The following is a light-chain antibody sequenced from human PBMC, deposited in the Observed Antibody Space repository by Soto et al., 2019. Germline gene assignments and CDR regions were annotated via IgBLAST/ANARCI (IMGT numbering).Light chain of an antibody. CDR1: ESVSTN. J-gene: IGKJ1*01. V-gene: IGKV3-15*01. Sequence: EIVMTQSPATLSVSPGERATLSCRASESVSTNLAWYQQKVGQAPRLLIYGASTRATGIPDRFSGSGSGTEFTLTISSLKSEDFAVYYCQQYKKWPPPFGQGTKVEIK. CDR2: GAS. CDR3: QQYKKWPPP.